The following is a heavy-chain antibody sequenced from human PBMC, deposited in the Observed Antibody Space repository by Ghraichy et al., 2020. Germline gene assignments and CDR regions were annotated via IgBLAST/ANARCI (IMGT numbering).Heavy chain of an antibody. D-gene: IGHD4-17*01. J-gene: IGHJ3*02. CDR3: VRYADAFDI. CDR2: ISYDGSNK. Sequence: GGSLRLSCAASGFTFSSYGMHWVRQAPGKGLEWVAVISYDGSNKYYADSVKGRFTISRDNSKNTLYLQMNSLRAEDTAVYYCVRYADAFDIWGQGTMVTVSS. CDR1: GFTFSSYG. V-gene: IGHV3-30*03.